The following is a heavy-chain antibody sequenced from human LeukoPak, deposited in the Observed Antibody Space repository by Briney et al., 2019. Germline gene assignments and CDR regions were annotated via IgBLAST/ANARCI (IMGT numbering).Heavy chain of an antibody. D-gene: IGHD3-9*01. V-gene: IGHV4-59*01. CDR2: TSYSGST. J-gene: IGHJ3*01. CDR3: ARRPPGDWLNAFDV. Sequence: AETLSLTCSISDGSIRRYYWSGIRQSPGKGLEWIGFTSYSGSTKYNPSLKSRVTISLEASMDQVSLNVSSVTAADTAVYYCARRPPGDWLNAFDVWGQGIMVTVSS. CDR1: DGSIRRYY.